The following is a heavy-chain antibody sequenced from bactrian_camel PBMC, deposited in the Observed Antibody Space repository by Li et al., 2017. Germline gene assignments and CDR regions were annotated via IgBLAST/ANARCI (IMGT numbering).Heavy chain of an antibody. J-gene: IGHJ4*01. CDR2: IYINTGAT. CDR1: GYTDSTYC. Sequence: QLVESGGGSAQAGGSLTLSCEVSGYTDSTYCVGWFRQAPGKEREGVAAIYINTGATTYADSVKGRFTISHDAAKNSVDLQMNSLKPDDTAVYYCAATGQMLSVAGCRTQGTQVTVS. V-gene: IGHV3S6*01. D-gene: IGHD1*01.